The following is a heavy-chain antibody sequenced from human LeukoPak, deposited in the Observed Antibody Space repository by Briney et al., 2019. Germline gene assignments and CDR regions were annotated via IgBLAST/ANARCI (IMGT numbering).Heavy chain of an antibody. V-gene: IGHV3-9*01. CDR2: ISWNSGSI. J-gene: IGHJ4*02. CDR1: GFTFDDYA. CDR3: AKDKGYSSGWYVIDY. D-gene: IGHD6-19*01. Sequence: GRSLRLSCAASGFTFDDYAMHWVRQAPGKGLEWVSGISWNSGSIGYADSVKGRFTISRDNAKNSLYLQMNSLRAEDTALYYCAKDKGYSSGWYVIDYWGQGTLVTVSS.